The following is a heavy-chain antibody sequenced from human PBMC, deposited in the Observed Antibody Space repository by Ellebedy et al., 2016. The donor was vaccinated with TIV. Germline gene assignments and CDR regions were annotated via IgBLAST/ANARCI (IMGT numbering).Heavy chain of an antibody. Sequence: GGSLRLSCTASGFIFGDHTLSWFRQAPGKGLEWVGLIRSKAFGGTTQYAASVKDRFTISRDDSKRIAYLQMNSLKIEDTAVYFCTRDPGSVVVTATSLTHDAFDIWGHGTMVTVSS. CDR3: TRDPGSVVVTATSLTHDAFDI. D-gene: IGHD2-21*02. V-gene: IGHV3-49*03. J-gene: IGHJ3*02. CDR2: IRSKAFGGTT. CDR1: GFIFGDHT.